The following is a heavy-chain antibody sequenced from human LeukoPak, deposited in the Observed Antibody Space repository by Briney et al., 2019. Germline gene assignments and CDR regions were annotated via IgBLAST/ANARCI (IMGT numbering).Heavy chain of an antibody. V-gene: IGHV3-30-3*01. CDR2: ISYDGSNK. CDR1: GFTFSSYA. J-gene: IGHJ4*02. CDR3: ARSVGNTLLYYFDY. Sequence: GVSLRLSCAASGFTFSSYAMHWVRQAPGKGLEWVAVISYDGSNKYYADSVKGRFTISRDNSKNTLYLQMNSLRAEDTAVYYCARSVGNTLLYYFDYWGQGTLVTVSS. D-gene: IGHD2/OR15-2a*01.